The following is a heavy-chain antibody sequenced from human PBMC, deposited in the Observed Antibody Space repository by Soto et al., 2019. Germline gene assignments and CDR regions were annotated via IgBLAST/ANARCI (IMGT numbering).Heavy chain of an antibody. J-gene: IGHJ6*02. CDR1: GGSISSYY. Sequence: LSLTCTVSGGSISSYYWSWIRQPPGKGLEWIGYIYYSGSTNYNPSLKSRVTISVDTSKNQFSLKLSSVTAADTAVYYCARASLHYYGMDVWGQGTTVTVSS. CDR2: IYYSGST. V-gene: IGHV4-59*01. CDR3: ARASLHYYGMDV.